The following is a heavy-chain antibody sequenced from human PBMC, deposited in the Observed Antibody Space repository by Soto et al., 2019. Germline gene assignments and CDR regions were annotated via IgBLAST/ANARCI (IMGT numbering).Heavy chain of an antibody. CDR3: AKRPTGTRAFDI. Sequence: PGGSLRLSCAASGFPFSSYAMSWVRQAPGKGLEWVSAISGSGGSTYYADSVKGRFTISRDNSKNTLYLQMNSLRAEDTAVYYFAKRPTGTRAFDIWGQGTMVTVSS. V-gene: IGHV3-23*01. CDR1: GFPFSSYA. D-gene: IGHD1-7*01. J-gene: IGHJ3*02. CDR2: ISGSGGST.